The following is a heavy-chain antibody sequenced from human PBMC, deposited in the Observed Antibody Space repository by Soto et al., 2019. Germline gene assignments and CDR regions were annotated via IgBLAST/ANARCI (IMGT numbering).Heavy chain of an antibody. CDR1: GFSLSNARMG. CDR2: IFSNDEK. Sequence: PTLVNPTETLTLTCTVSGFSLSNARMGVSWVRQPPGKALEWLAHIFSNDEKYYSTSLKSRLPISKDTSKSQVVLTMTNMDPVDTATYYCARIRTVYYDSSGYLYYFDYWGQGXLVTVSS. CDR3: ARIRTVYYDSSGYLYYFDY. J-gene: IGHJ4*02. V-gene: IGHV2-26*01. D-gene: IGHD3-22*01.